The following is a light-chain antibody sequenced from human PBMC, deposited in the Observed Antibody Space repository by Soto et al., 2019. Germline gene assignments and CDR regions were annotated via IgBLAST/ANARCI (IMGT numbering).Light chain of an antibody. J-gene: IGKJ5*01. CDR2: DAS. V-gene: IGKV1-33*01. CDR1: QVINNY. Sequence: DIQSTHSPDSLSASLGYVLTITFEASQVINNYLNWYQQKPGKAPKLLIYDASNLETGVPSKFSGSGSGTDFTFTISSLQPKDIATYYCQQYDNLPITFGQGTRLEIK. CDR3: QQYDNLPIT.